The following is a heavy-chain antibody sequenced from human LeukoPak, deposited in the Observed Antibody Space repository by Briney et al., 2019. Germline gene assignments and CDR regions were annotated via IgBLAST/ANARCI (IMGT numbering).Heavy chain of an antibody. J-gene: IGHJ6*03. CDR2: INTNSGAT. CDR1: GYSFTAYY. Sequence: GASVKVSCKASGYSFTAYYMHWVRQAPGQGLEWMGWINTNSGATKYAQNFQGRVTMTRDTPISTAFLELSRLRSDDTAVYYCARNGVTGTTDYYYIDVWGKGTTITVSS. CDR3: ARNGVTGTTDYYYIDV. D-gene: IGHD1-7*01. V-gene: IGHV1-2*02.